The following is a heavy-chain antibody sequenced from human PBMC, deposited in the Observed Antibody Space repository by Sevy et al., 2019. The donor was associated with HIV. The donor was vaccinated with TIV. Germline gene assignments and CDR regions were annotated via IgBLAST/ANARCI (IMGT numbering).Heavy chain of an antibody. CDR1: GFTFSSYD. V-gene: IGHV3-13*01. J-gene: IGHJ3*02. Sequence: GESLKISCAASGFTFSSYDTHWVRQATGKGLEWVSAIGTAGDTYYPGSVKGRFTISRENAKNSLYLQMNSLRAGDTAVYYCARELRDGYNDYSFDIWGQGTMVTVSS. D-gene: IGHD5-12*01. CDR3: ARELRDGYNDYSFDI. CDR2: IGTAGDT.